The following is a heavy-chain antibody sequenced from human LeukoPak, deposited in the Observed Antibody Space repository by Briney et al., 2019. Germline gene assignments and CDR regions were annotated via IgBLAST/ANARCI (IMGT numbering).Heavy chain of an antibody. CDR1: GYSISSGYY. D-gene: IGHD3-9*01. V-gene: IGHV4-38-2*02. Sequence: SETLSLTCTVSGYSISSGYYWGWIRQPPGKGLEWIGSIYHSGSTYYNPSLKSRVTISVDTSKNQFSLKLSSVTAADTAVYYCARGSYDILTGYPYYFDYWGQGTLVTVFS. CDR3: ARGSYDILTGYPYYFDY. CDR2: IYHSGST. J-gene: IGHJ4*02.